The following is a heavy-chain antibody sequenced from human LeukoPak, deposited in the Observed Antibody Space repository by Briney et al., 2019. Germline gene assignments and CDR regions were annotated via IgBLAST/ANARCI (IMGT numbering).Heavy chain of an antibody. J-gene: IGHJ5*02. CDR3: ARGPKKAWFDP. Sequence: SSETLSLTCTVSGGSISNGDYYWSWIRQPPGQGLEWIGYISLSGGTYYNPSLKSRASISLDTSRSQFSLKLSSVGAADTAVYYCARGPKKAWFDPWGQGTLVTVSS. CDR2: ISLSGGT. V-gene: IGHV4-30-4*01. CDR1: GGSISNGDYY.